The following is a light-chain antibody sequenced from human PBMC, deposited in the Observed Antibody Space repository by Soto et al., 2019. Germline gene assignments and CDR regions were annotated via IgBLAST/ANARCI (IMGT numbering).Light chain of an antibody. CDR3: MQGTHWLIT. V-gene: IGKV2-28*01. CDR2: LGS. CDR1: QSLLHSNGYNY. Sequence: EIVMTQSPLSLPVTPGEPASISCRSSQSLLHSNGYNYLDWYLQKPGQSPQLLIFLGSNRDSGVPARFSGSGSGTDFALKISRVEAEDVGVYYCMQGTHWLITFGQGTRLE. J-gene: IGKJ5*01.